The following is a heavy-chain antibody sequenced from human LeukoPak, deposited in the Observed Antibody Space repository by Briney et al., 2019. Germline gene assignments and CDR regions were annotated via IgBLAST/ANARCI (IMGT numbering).Heavy chain of an antibody. J-gene: IGHJ4*02. D-gene: IGHD2-21*02. Sequence: GGSLRLSCAASGFTFSSYAMSWVRQAPGKGLEWVSAISGSDGSTYYADSVKGRFTISRDNSKNTLYLQMNSLSAVDTAVYYCEKDLGGSGDYRPYWGQGSVVTVSS. CDR1: GFTFSSYA. V-gene: IGHV3-23*01. CDR3: EKDLGGSGDYRPY. CDR2: ISGSDGST.